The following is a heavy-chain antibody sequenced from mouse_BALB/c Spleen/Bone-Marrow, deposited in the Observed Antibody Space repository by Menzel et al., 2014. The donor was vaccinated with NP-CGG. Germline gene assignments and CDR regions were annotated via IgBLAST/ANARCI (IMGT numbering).Heavy chain of an antibody. CDR3: ARHGYYGSRAMDY. V-gene: IGHV5-12-2*01. D-gene: IGHD1-1*01. Sequence: EVNVVESGGGLVQPGGSLKLSCAASGFTFSSYTMSWVRQTPEKRLKWVAYISNGGGSTYYPDTVKGRFTISRDNAKNTLYLQMSSLKSEDTAMYYCARHGYYGSRAMDYWGLGTSVTVSS. CDR2: ISNGGGST. J-gene: IGHJ4*01. CDR1: GFTFSSYT.